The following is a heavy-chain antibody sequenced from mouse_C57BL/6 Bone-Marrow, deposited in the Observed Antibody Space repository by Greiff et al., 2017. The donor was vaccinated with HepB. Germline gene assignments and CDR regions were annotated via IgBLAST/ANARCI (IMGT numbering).Heavy chain of an antibody. V-gene: IGHV2-5*01. CDR2: IWRGGST. CDR3: AKKGDYGSPWFAY. D-gene: IGHD1-1*01. Sequence: QVQLQHSGPGLVQPSQSLSITCTVSGFSLTSYGVHWVRQSPGKGLEWLGVIWRGGSTDYNAAFMSRLSITKDNSKSQVFFKMNSLQADDTAIYYCAKKGDYGSPWFAYWGQGTLVTVSA. CDR1: GFSLTSYG. J-gene: IGHJ3*01.